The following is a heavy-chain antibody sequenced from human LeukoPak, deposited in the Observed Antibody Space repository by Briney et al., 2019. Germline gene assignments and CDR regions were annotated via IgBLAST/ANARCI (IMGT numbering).Heavy chain of an antibody. CDR3: ARSMIAARDQLSYYYYYMDV. CDR2: INPSGGST. D-gene: IGHD6-6*01. Sequence: ASVKVSCKASGYTFTSYYMHWVRQAPGQGLEWMGIINPSGGSTSYAQKFQGRVTMTRDMSTSTVYMELSSLRSEDTAVYYCARSMIAARDQLSYYYYYMDVWGKGTTVTVSS. CDR1: GYTFTSYY. V-gene: IGHV1-46*01. J-gene: IGHJ6*03.